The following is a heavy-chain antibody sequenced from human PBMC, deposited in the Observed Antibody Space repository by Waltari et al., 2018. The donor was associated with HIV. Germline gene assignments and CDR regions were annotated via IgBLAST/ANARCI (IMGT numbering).Heavy chain of an antibody. J-gene: IGHJ4*02. CDR2: IWPDGSIT. CDR3: ARDSQAANDSLDC. Sequence: QVQLVESGGGVVQSGRSLRRACAASGFRFSGYGMHWVRQASGKGLEWVASIWPDGSITDYLDSVKGRFTISRDNSKKTLYLEMNSLRAEDTALYFCARDSQAANDSLDCWGQGTLVTVSS. D-gene: IGHD3-16*01. V-gene: IGHV3-33*01. CDR1: GFRFSGYG.